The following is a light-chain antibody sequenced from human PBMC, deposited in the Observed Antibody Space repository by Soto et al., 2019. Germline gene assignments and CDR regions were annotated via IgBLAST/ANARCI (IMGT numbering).Light chain of an antibody. CDR3: QQTYSIPVH. J-gene: IGKJ2*01. V-gene: IGKV1-5*01. CDR2: DAS. CDR1: QSISSW. Sequence: DIQMTQSPSTLSASVGDRVTITCRASQSISSWLAWYQQKPGKAPKLLIYDASSLESGVPSRFSGRGSGADFTLTISSLQPEDFATYYCQQTYSIPVHFGQGTKVAIK.